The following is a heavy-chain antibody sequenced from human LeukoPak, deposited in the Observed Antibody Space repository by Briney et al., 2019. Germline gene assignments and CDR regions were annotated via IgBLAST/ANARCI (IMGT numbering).Heavy chain of an antibody. Sequence: ASVKVSCMASGYTFTGYYMHWVRQAPGQGLEWMGWINPNSGGTNYAQKFQGRVTMTRDTSISTAYMELSRLRSDDTAVYYCARDLRSGEGFGELSVDYWGQGTLVTVSS. CDR3: ARDLRSGEGFGELSVDY. J-gene: IGHJ4*02. CDR2: INPNSGGT. CDR1: GYTFTGYY. D-gene: IGHD3-10*01. V-gene: IGHV1-2*02.